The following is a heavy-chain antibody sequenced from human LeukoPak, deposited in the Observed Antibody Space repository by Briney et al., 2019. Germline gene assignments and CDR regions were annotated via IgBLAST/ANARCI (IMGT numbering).Heavy chain of an antibody. V-gene: IGHV4-59*08. CDR3: GRLHGGTVDY. CDR2: INYSGTA. Sequence: SETLSLTCTVSGGSISSYHWIWIRQTPGKGLQWIGFINYSGTANYNPSLTSRVTISFDTSNDQLSLEVTSVTAADTAVYYCGRLHGGTVDYWGRGTLVTVSS. CDR1: GGSISSYH. J-gene: IGHJ4*02. D-gene: IGHD2-15*01.